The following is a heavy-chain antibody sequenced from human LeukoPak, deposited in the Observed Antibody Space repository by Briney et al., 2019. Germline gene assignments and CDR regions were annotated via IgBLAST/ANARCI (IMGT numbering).Heavy chain of an antibody. J-gene: IGHJ4*02. CDR1: GYTFTDYF. CDR3: ASTYRSGWYFDY. V-gene: IGHV1-2*02. CDR2: MNPNSGGT. D-gene: IGHD6-19*01. Sequence: ASVKVSYKASGYTFTDYFIHWVRQAPGQGLEWMGWMNPNSGGTNYAQNFQGRVTMTRDTSINSAYMELSSLRADDTAVFYCASTYRSGWYFDYWGQGTLVTVSS.